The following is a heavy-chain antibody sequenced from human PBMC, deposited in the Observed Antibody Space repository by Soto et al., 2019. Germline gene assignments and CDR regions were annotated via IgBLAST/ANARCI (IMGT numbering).Heavy chain of an antibody. CDR1: GYTFTSHY. D-gene: IGHD6-19*01. V-gene: IGHV1-46*03. CDR3: SRVLLQWMFDY. J-gene: IGHJ4*02. CDR2: IDPSGGAT. Sequence: QVQLVQSGAEVKKPGASVMVSCRASGYTFTSHYMHWVRQAPGQGLEWMGMIDPSGGATTYAQKFQDRMTITRDTSTTTDYLELSSLRPEDPAVYSCSRVLLQWMFDYWGQGTLVTISS.